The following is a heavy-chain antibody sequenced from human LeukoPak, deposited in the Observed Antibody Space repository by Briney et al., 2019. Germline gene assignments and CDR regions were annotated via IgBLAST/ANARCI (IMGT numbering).Heavy chain of an antibody. D-gene: IGHD3-10*01. J-gene: IGHJ4*02. Sequence: PSETLSLTCTVSGGSISSYYWSWIRQPPGKGLEWIGYIYYSGSTNYNPSLKSRVTISVDTSKNQFSLKLSSVTAADTAVYYCASNRPGSESYWWGQGTLVTVSS. V-gene: IGHV4-59*01. CDR2: IYYSGST. CDR3: ASNRPGSESYW. CDR1: GGSISSYY.